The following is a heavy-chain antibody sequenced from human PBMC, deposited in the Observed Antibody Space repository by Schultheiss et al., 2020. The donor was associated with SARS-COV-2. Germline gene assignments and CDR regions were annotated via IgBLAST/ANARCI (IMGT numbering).Heavy chain of an antibody. J-gene: IGHJ6*02. D-gene: IGHD6-13*01. CDR2: IYTSGST. CDR3: ARDQAHANPAAGLYYYYGMDV. Sequence: SETLSLTCTVSGGSISSYYWSWIRQPAGKGLEWIGRIYTSGSTNYNPSLKSRVTISVDTSKNQFSLQLNSVTPEDTAVYYCARDQAHANPAAGLYYYYGMDVWGQGTTVTVSS. CDR1: GGSISSYY. V-gene: IGHV4-4*07.